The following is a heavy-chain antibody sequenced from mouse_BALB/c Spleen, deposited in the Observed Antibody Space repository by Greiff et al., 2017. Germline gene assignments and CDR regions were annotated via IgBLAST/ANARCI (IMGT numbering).Heavy chain of an antibody. CDR2: IDPSDSET. V-gene: IGHV1-69*02. CDR1: GYTFTSYW. CDR3: ARGYGSSYPYYIDY. J-gene: IGHJ2*01. Sequence: QVQLQQPGAELVKPGAPVKLSCKASGYTFTSYWMNWVKQRPGRGLEWIGRIDPSDSETHYNQKFKDKATLTVDKSSSTAYLQLSSLTSEDSAVYYCARGYGSSYPYYIDYWGQGTTLTVSS. D-gene: IGHD1-1*01.